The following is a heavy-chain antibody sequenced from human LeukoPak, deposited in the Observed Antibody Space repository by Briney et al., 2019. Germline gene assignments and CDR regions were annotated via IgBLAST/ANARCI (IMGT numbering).Heavy chain of an antibody. V-gene: IGHV1-69*04. Sequence: SVKVSCKASGGTFSSYAISWVRQAPGQGLEWMGRIIPILGIANYAQKFQGRVTITADKSTSTVYMELSSLRSEDTAVYYCARGQIVVVTDYWGQGTLVTVSS. CDR1: GGTFSSYA. J-gene: IGHJ4*02. CDR2: IIPILGIA. CDR3: ARGQIVVVTDY. D-gene: IGHD3-22*01.